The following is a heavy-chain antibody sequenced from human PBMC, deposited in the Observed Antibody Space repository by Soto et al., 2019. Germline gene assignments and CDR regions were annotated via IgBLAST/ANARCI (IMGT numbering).Heavy chain of an antibody. CDR3: ARDGDGIDSSSWYNWFDP. J-gene: IGHJ5*02. Sequence: EVQLVESGGGLVQPGGSLRLSCAASGFTFSSYSMNWVRQAPGKGREWVSYISSSSSTIYYADSVKGRFTISRDNAKNSLYLQMNSLRDEDTAVYYCARDGDGIDSSSWYNWFDPWGQGTLVTVSS. D-gene: IGHD6-13*01. CDR1: GFTFSSYS. CDR2: ISSSSSTI. V-gene: IGHV3-48*02.